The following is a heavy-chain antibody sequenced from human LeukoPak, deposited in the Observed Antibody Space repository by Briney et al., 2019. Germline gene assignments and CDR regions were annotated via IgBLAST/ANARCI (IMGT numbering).Heavy chain of an antibody. CDR1: GGSISSYY. D-gene: IGHD4-23*01. J-gene: IGHJ3*02. Sequence: SETLSLTCTVSGGSISSYYWSWIRQPPGKGLGWIGEIYYSGSTNYNPSLKSRVTISVDTSKNQFSLNLSSVTAADTAVYYCARPSWAGGNRGHAFDIWGQGTMVTVSS. V-gene: IGHV4-59*08. CDR2: IYYSGST. CDR3: ARPSWAGGNRGHAFDI.